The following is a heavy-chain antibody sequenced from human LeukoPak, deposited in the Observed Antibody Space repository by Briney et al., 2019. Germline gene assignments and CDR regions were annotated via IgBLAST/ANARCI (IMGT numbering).Heavy chain of an antibody. V-gene: IGHV4-4*07. CDR2: IYTSGST. CDR1: GGSISSYY. CDR3: ARDYLWFGELISD. Sequence: SETLSLTCTVSGGSISSYYWSWIRQPAGRGLEWIGRIYTSGSTNYNPSLKSRVTMSVDTSKNQFSLKLSSVTAADTAVYYCARDYLWFGELISDWGQGTLVTVSS. J-gene: IGHJ4*02. D-gene: IGHD3-10*01.